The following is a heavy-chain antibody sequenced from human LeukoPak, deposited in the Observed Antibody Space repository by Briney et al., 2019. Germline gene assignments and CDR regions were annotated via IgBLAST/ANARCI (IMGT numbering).Heavy chain of an antibody. CDR1: GFTVSSNY. V-gene: IGHV3-53*05. D-gene: IGHD1-26*01. CDR2: IYSGGST. CDR3: AKDRSGSYSQGLDY. Sequence: GGSLRLSCAASGFTVSSNYMSWVRQAPGKGLEWVSVIYSGGSTYYADSVKGRFTISRDNSKNTLYLQMNSLRAEDTAVYYCAKDRSGSYSQGLDYWGQGTLVTVSS. J-gene: IGHJ4*02.